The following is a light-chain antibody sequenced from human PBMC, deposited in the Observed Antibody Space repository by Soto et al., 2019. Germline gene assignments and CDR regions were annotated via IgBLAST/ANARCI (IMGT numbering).Light chain of an antibody. J-gene: IGLJ2*01. V-gene: IGLV1-44*01. Sequence: QSVLTQPPSASGAPGLRVPISCSGTSSNLGTNSVTWYQHLPGTAPKVLIYRNSQRPSGVPDRFSGSKSGTSASLAISGLQSEDEAHYYCAAWDDSLNGVVFGGGTKLTVL. CDR3: AAWDDSLNGVV. CDR2: RNS. CDR1: SSNLGTNS.